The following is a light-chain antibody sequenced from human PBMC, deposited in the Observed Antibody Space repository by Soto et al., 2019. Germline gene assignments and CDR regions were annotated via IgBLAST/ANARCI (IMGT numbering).Light chain of an antibody. CDR1: QSVGSNY. CDR2: GAS. CDR3: QQYGYSPIT. Sequence: EFVFTQSPCTLSLSPGERATLSCRASQSVGSNYLAWYQQKPGQAPRLLIYGASSRATGIADRFSGSGSGTDFTLTISRLEPEDFALYYCQQYGYSPITFGQGTRLE. J-gene: IGKJ5*01. V-gene: IGKV3-20*01.